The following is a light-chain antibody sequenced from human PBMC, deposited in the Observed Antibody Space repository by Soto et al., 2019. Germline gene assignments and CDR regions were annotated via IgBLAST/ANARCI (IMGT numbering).Light chain of an antibody. J-gene: IGLJ7*01. V-gene: IGLV2-14*01. Sequence: QPVLTQPASVSGSPGQSIAISCTGTSSDVGGYNYVSRHQQHPGKAPKVLISVVSNRPSGVSNRFSGSKSGNTASLTISGLQAEDEADYYCSSYRSGGTFVFGSGTQLTVL. CDR2: VVS. CDR3: SSYRSGGTFV. CDR1: SSDVGGYNY.